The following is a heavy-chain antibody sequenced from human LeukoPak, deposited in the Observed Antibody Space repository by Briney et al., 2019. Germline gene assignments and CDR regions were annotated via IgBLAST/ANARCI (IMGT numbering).Heavy chain of an antibody. V-gene: IGHV4-34*01. D-gene: IGHD6-19*01. Sequence: SETLSLTCAVYGGSFSGYYWSWIRQPPGKGLEWIGEINHSGSTNYNPFLKSRVTISVDTSKNQFSLKLSSVTAADTAVYYCARGRQWLVYWGQGTLVTVSS. CDR1: GGSFSGYY. CDR3: ARGRQWLVY. CDR2: INHSGST. J-gene: IGHJ4*02.